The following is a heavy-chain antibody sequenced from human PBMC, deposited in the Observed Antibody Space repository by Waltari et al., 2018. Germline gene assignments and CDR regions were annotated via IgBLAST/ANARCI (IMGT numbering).Heavy chain of an antibody. CDR2: IYYSGST. CDR1: GGSISSYY. CDR3: ARASTYYDFWSGTPGENWFDP. Sequence: QVQLQESGPGLVKPSETLSLTCTVSGGSISSYYWSWIRQPPGKGLAWIGYIYYSGSTNYNPSLKSRVTISVDTSKNQFSLKLSSVTAADTAVYYCARASTYYDFWSGTPGENWFDPWGQGTLVTVSS. V-gene: IGHV4-59*01. D-gene: IGHD3-3*01. J-gene: IGHJ5*02.